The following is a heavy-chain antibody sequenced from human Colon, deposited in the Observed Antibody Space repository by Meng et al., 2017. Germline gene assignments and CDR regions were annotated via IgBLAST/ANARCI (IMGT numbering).Heavy chain of an antibody. CDR1: VGSLSVYY. J-gene: IGHJ5*02. D-gene: IGHD6-19*01. CDR2: INHSGST. V-gene: IGHV4-34*01. CDR3: ARERLSSGWYGGRWFDP. Sequence: HLQLWGPRPSEPSATLTLPCQCLVGSLSVYYWSWILQPQGKGLEWIGEINHSGSTNYHPSLKSRVTISVDTSKNQFSLKLSSVTAADTAVYYCARERLSSGWYGGRWFDPWGQGTLVTVSS.